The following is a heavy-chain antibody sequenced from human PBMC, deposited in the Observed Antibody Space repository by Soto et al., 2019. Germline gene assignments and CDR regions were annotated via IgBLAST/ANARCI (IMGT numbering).Heavy chain of an antibody. J-gene: IGHJ5*02. CDR1: GGSVSSGSYY. CDR2: IYYSGST. Sequence: SETLSLTCTVSGGSVSSGSYYWSWIRQPPGKGLEWIGYIYYSGSTNYNPSLKSRVTISVDTSKNQFSLKLSSVTAADTAVYYCARTAKLMVYATWFDPWGQGTLVTV. CDR3: ARTAKLMVYATWFDP. D-gene: IGHD2-8*01. V-gene: IGHV4-61*01.